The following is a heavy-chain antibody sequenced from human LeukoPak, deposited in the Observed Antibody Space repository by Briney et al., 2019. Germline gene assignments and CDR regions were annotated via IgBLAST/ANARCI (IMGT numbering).Heavy chain of an antibody. V-gene: IGHV1-18*01. J-gene: IGHJ6*03. CDR1: GYTFTSYG. D-gene: IGHD6-19*01. CDR3: ASRIAVAGHYYYYYMDV. Sequence: ASVKVSCKASGYTFTSYGISWVRQAPGQGLEWMGWISAYNGNTNYAQKLQGRVTMTTDTSTSTAYMELRSLRSDDTAVYYCASRIAVAGHYYYYYMDVWGKGTTVTVS. CDR2: ISAYNGNT.